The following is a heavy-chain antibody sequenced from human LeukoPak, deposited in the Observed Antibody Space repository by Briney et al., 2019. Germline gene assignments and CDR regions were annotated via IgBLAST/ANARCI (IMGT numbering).Heavy chain of an antibody. Sequence: GASVKVSCTASGYTFTSYGISWVRQAPGQGLEWMGWISAYNGNTNYAQKLQGRVTMTTDTSTSTAYMELRSLRSDDTAVYYCARGRGSDSNGYYTTPLDYWGQGTLVTVSS. V-gene: IGHV1-18*01. CDR3: ARGRGSDSNGYYTTPLDY. D-gene: IGHD3-22*01. CDR2: ISAYNGNT. CDR1: GYTFTSYG. J-gene: IGHJ4*02.